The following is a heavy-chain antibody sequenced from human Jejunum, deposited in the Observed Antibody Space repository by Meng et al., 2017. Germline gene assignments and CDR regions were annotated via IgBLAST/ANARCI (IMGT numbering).Heavy chain of an antibody. CDR3: ARALAY. CDR1: GGSFSGYY. J-gene: IGHJ4*02. Sequence: GSLRLSCAVYGGSFSGYYWSWIRQPPGKGLGWIGEINHSGSTNYNPSLKSRVTISVDTSKSQFSLKLSSVTAADTAVYYCARALAYWGQGTLVTVSS. V-gene: IGHV4-34*01. CDR2: INHSGST.